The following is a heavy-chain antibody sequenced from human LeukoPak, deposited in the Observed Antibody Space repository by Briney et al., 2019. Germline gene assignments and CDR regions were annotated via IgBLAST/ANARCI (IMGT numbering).Heavy chain of an antibody. CDR3: TRGSRDGYNCDY. Sequence: GGSLRLSCTASGFTFGDYAKSWVRQAPGRGQEWVGFIRSKAYGGTTEYAASVKGRFTISRDDSKSIAYLQMNSLKTEDTAVYYCTRGSRDGYNCDYWGQGTLVTVSS. J-gene: IGHJ4*02. D-gene: IGHD5-24*01. V-gene: IGHV3-49*04. CDR2: IRSKAYGGTT. CDR1: GFTFGDYA.